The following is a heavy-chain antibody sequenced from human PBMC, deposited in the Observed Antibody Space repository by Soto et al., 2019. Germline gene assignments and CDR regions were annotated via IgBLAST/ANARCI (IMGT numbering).Heavy chain of an antibody. D-gene: IGHD6-13*01. CDR2: INHSGST. CDR1: GGSFSGFD. V-gene: IGHV4-34*01. Sequence: SETLSLTCAFDGGSFSGFDWSLIRQPPGKGLEWIGEINHSGSTNYNPSLKSRVTISVDTSKNQFSLKLSSVTAADTAVYYCARVVIAAANWFDPWGQGTLVTVSS. CDR3: ARVVIAAANWFDP. J-gene: IGHJ5*02.